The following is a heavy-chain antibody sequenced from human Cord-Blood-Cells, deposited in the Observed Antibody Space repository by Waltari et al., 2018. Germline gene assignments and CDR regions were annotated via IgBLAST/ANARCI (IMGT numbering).Heavy chain of an antibody. CDR3: ASSYCGGDCYYFDY. D-gene: IGHD2-21*01. CDR2: INSDGSST. J-gene: IGHJ4*02. V-gene: IGHV3-74*01. CDR1: GFTFSSYW. Sequence: EVQLVESGGGLVQPGGSLRLSCAASGFTFSSYWMHWVRQAPGKGLVWGSRINSDGSSTSYADSVKGRFTISRDNAKNTLYLQMNSLRAEDTAVYYCASSYCGGDCYYFDYWGQGTLVTVSS.